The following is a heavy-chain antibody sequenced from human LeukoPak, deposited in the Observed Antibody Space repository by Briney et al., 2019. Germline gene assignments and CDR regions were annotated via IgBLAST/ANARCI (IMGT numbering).Heavy chain of an antibody. CDR2: IYYSGST. D-gene: IGHD3-10*01. V-gene: IGHV4-59*06. CDR3: ARAGAYYGSGSYLLGYFDY. J-gene: IGHJ4*02. Sequence: PSETLSLTCTVSGGSISSYYWSWIRQHPGKGLEWIGYIYYSGSTYYNPSLKSRVTISVDTSKNQFSLKLSSVTAADTAVYYCARAGAYYGSGSYLLGYFDYWGQGTLVTVSS. CDR1: GGSISSYY.